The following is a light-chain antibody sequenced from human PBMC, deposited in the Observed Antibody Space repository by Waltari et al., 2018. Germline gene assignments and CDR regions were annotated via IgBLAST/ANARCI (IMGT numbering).Light chain of an antibody. J-gene: IGKJ5*01. CDR1: QSISSY. CDR3: QQGSTIPIT. Sequence: EIVLTQSPATLSLSPGERATLSCRASQSISSYLAWYQQKPGQAPRLLIYDASNRATGIPARFSGGGSGTDFTLTISSLEPEDFATYYCQQGSTIPITFGQGTRLEI. CDR2: DAS. V-gene: IGKV3-11*01.